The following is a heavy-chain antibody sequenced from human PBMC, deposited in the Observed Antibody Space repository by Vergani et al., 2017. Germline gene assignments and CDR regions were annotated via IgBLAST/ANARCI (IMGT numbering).Heavy chain of an antibody. Sequence: EVQLVESVGGLVKPGGSLRLSCAASGFTFSSYSMNWVRQAPGKGLEWVSSISSSSSYIYYADSVKGRFTISRDNAKNSLYLQMNSLRAEDTAVYYCARDLNLSSGWYLTNYYYYGMDVWGQGTTVTVSS. D-gene: IGHD6-19*01. J-gene: IGHJ6*02. V-gene: IGHV3-21*01. CDR2: ISSSSSYI. CDR3: ARDLNLSSGWYLTNYYYYGMDV. CDR1: GFTFSSYS.